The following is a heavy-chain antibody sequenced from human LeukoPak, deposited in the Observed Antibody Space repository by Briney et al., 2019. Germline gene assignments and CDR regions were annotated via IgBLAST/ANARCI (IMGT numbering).Heavy chain of an antibody. CDR2: IWYDGSNK. Sequence: GGSLRLSCAASGFTFSSYGMHWVRQAPGKGLEWVAVIWYDGSNKYYADSVKGRFTISRDNSKNTLYLQMNSLRAEDTAVYYCAKQYSSGWYPDYFDYWGQGTLVTVSS. V-gene: IGHV3-30*02. CDR3: AKQYSSGWYPDYFDY. J-gene: IGHJ4*02. CDR1: GFTFSSYG. D-gene: IGHD6-19*01.